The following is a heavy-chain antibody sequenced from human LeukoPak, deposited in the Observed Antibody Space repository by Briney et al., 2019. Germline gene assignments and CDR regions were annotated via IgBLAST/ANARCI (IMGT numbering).Heavy chain of an antibody. CDR1: GGSFSGYY. D-gene: IGHD1-26*01. CDR3: ARGSGSYYAVPTND. Sequence: PSETLSLTCAVYGGSFSGYYWSWIRQSPGKGLEWIGEINHSGSTNYNPSLESRVTISVDTSKNQFSLKLTSVTAADTAVYYCARGSGSYYAVPTNDWGQGTLVTVSS. CDR2: INHSGST. V-gene: IGHV4-34*01. J-gene: IGHJ4*02.